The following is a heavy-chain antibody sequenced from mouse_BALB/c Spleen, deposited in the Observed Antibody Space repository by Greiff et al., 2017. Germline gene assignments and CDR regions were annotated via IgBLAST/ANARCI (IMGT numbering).Heavy chain of an antibody. CDR2: ISSGSSTI. D-gene: IGHD2-1*01. CDR3: ARGHYGNYALAY. Sequence: DVKLVESGGGLVQPGGSRKLSCAASGFTFSSFGMHWVRQAPEKGLEWVAYISSGSSTIYYADTVKGRFTISRDNPKNTLFLQMTSLRSEDTAMYYCARGHYGNYALAYWGQGTLVTVSA. V-gene: IGHV5-17*02. J-gene: IGHJ3*01. CDR1: GFTFSSFG.